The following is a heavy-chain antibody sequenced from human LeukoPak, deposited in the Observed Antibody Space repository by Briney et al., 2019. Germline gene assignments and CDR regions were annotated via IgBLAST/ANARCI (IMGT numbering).Heavy chain of an antibody. Sequence: NTSETLSLTCTVSGVSISSRYHYWTWIRQPAGKGLEWIGRIYSSGSTNYDPSLQSRVAISLDTSENQFSLMLTSVTAADTAVYYCARDGGWDYYYYYMDVWGKGTTVSVPS. J-gene: IGHJ6*03. V-gene: IGHV4-61*02. D-gene: IGHD3-16*01. CDR1: GVSISSRYHY. CDR3: ARDGGWDYYYYYMDV. CDR2: IYSSGST.